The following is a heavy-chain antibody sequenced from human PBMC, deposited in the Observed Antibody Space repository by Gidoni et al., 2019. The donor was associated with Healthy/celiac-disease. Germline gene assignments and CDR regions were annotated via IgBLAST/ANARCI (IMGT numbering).Heavy chain of an antibody. V-gene: IGHV3-11*06. J-gene: IGHJ4*02. CDR3: ARVGRYGGPFDY. D-gene: IGHD4-17*01. Sequence: FTISRDNAKNSLYLQMNSLSADDTAVSYCARVGRYGGPFDYWGQGTLVTVSS.